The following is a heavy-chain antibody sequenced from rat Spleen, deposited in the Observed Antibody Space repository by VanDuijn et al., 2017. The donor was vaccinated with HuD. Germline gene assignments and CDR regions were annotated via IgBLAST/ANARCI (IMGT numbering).Heavy chain of an antibody. Sequence: EVQLVESGGGLVQPGRSLKLSCAASGFTFSNYGMHWIRQAPTKGLEWVASISPSGGSTYYRDSVEGRFTISRDNAKSTLYLQMDSLRSEDTATYYCATDGGGTGIPTDVMDAWGQGASVTVSS. CDR1: GFTFSNYG. D-gene: IGHD1-4*01. CDR3: ATDGGGTGIPTDVMDA. J-gene: IGHJ4*01. V-gene: IGHV5-19*01. CDR2: ISPSGGST.